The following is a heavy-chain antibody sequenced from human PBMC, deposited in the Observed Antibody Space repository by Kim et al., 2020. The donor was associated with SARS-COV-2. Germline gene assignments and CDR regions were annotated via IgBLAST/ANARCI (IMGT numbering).Heavy chain of an antibody. CDR1: EYTFTSYA. J-gene: IGHJ4*02. D-gene: IGHD3-10*01. CDR3: ARDELLWFGIDY. V-gene: IGHV1-3*01. Sequence: ASVKVSCKSSEYTFTSYAMHWVRQAPGQRLEWMGWINAGNGNTKYSQKFQGRVTITRDTSASTAYMELSSLRSEDTAVYYCARDELLWFGIDYWGQGTLVTVSS. CDR2: INAGNGNT.